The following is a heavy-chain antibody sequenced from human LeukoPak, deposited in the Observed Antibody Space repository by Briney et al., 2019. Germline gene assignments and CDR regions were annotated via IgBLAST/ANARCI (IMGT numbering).Heavy chain of an antibody. CDR1: GGSISSYY. CDR3: ARVPYSSSSPAFDY. CDR2: IYYSGST. V-gene: IGHV4-59*01. J-gene: IGHJ4*02. Sequence: SETLSLTCTVSGGSISSYYWSWIRQPPGKGLEWIGYIYYSGSTNYNPSLKSRVTISVDTSTTQSPLKLSSVTAADTAVYYCARVPYSSSSPAFDYWGQGTLVTVSS. D-gene: IGHD6-6*01.